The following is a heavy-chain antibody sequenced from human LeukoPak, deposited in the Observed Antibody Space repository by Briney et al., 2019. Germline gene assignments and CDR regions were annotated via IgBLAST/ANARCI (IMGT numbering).Heavy chain of an antibody. CDR1: GFTFSSYA. CDR2: ISGSGGST. CDR3: AKIKIPFIVVVPAAIKGPFDY. V-gene: IGHV3-23*01. Sequence: GGSLRLSCAASGFTFSSYAMSWVRQAPGKGLEWVSAISGSGGSTYYADSVNGRFTISRDNSKNTLYLQMSSLRAEDTAVYYCAKIKIPFIVVVPAAIKGPFDYWGQGTLVTVSS. D-gene: IGHD2-2*02. J-gene: IGHJ4*02.